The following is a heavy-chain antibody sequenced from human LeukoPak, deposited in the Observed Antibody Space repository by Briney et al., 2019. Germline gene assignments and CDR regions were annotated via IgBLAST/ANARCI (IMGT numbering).Heavy chain of an antibody. CDR3: ARGPYYYYYYMDV. CDR2: INHSGST. J-gene: IGHJ6*03. CDR1: GGSFSGYY. Sequence: KPSETLSLTCAVYGGSFSGYYWSWIRQPPGKGLEWIGEINHSGSTNCNPSLKSRVTISVDTSKNQFSLKLSSVTAADTAVYYCARGPYYYYYYMDVWGKGTTVTVSS. V-gene: IGHV4-34*01.